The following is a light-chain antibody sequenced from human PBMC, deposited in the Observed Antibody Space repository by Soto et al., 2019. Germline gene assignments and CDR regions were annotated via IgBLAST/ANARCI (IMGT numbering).Light chain of an antibody. CDR1: SSDVRSYNL. J-gene: IGLJ1*01. CDR2: EGS. V-gene: IGLV2-23*01. Sequence: QSVLTQPASVSGSPGQSITISCTGTSSDVRSYNLVSWYQQHPGKAPKLMIYEGSKRPSGVSNGFSVSKSGNTASLTISGLQAEDEADYYCCSYAGSSTYVFGTGTKVTVL. CDR3: CSYAGSSTYV.